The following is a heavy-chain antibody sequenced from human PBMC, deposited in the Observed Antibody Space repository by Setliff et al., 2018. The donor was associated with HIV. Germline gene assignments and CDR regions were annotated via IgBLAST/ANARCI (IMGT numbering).Heavy chain of an antibody. D-gene: IGHD3-10*01. V-gene: IGHV4-4*09. CDR2: IYNSAST. Sequence: SETLSLTCTVSGGSISSYYWSWIRQPPGKGLEWIGYIYNSASTSYNPSLKSRVTISVDTSKNQFSLKLSSVTAADTAVYYCARGLSFYGPGGFDYWGQGTLVTVSS. CDR1: GGSISSYY. CDR3: ARGLSFYGPGGFDY. J-gene: IGHJ4*02.